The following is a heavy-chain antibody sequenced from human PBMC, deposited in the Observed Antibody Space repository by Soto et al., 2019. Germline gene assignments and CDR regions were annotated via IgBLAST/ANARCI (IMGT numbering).Heavy chain of an antibody. J-gene: IGHJ4*02. CDR2: ISAYNSNT. CDR1: GYTFATSG. Sequence: QVKLVQSGTEVKKPGASMKVSCKASGYTFATSGISWVRQAPGQGLEWMGWISAYNSNTNYEQKLQDRVTMTTDTSTSTAYLELRSLRSDDTAVYYCARAGHYYDSSGYANWGQGTLVTVSS. V-gene: IGHV1-18*01. CDR3: ARAGHYYDSSGYAN. D-gene: IGHD3-22*01.